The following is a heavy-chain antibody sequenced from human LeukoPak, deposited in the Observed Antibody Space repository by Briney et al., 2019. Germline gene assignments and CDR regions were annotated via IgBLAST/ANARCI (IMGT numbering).Heavy chain of an antibody. J-gene: IGHJ4*02. Sequence: ASVKVSCKASGYMFSSYFMHWVRQAPGQGLEWMGIINPSAGSTSYPQKFQGRVTMTRDTSTSTVYMELSSLTSEDTAVYYCARELGYTYGYWGQGTLVTVSS. CDR1: GYMFSSYF. V-gene: IGHV1-46*01. D-gene: IGHD5-18*01. CDR2: INPSAGST. CDR3: ARELGYTYGY.